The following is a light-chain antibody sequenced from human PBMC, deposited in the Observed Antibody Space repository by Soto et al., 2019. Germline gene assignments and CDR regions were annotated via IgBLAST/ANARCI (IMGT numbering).Light chain of an antibody. V-gene: IGLV2-14*01. CDR2: EVS. Sequence: QSALTQPASVSGSPGQSITISCTGTSSDVGGYNYVSWYQQHPGKAPKLMIYEVSNRPSRVSNRFSGSKSGNTASLTISGLPAEDEADYYCSSYTRSSTPYVYGTGTKVTVL. J-gene: IGLJ1*01. CDR1: SSDVGGYNY. CDR3: SSYTRSSTPYV.